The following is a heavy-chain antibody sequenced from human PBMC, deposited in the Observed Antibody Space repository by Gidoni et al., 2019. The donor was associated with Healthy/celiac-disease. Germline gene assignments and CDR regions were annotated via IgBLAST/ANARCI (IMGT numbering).Heavy chain of an antibody. CDR3: ARDGVGGWFDP. CDR2: IYYSGST. D-gene: IGHD3-16*01. V-gene: IGHV4-31*03. CDR1: GGSISSGGYY. Sequence: QVQLQESGPGLVKPSQTLSLTCPFSGGSISSGGYYWSWIRQHPGKGLEWIGYIYYSGSTYYNPSLKSRVTISVDTSKNQFSLKLSSVTAADTAVYYCARDGVGGWFDPWGQGTLVTVSS. J-gene: IGHJ5*02.